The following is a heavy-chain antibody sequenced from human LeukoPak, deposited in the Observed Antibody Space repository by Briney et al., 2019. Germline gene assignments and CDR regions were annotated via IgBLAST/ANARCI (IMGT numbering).Heavy chain of an antibody. Sequence: SETLSLTCTVSGGSICNYYWSWIRQSPGKRLEWIGYIYYSGYTSYNPSLKSRVTISTDTSRNQFSLKLNSVTAADTAVYYCARHQPLISVAATGYFDLWGRGTLVTVSS. V-gene: IGHV4-59*08. D-gene: IGHD6-19*01. J-gene: IGHJ2*01. CDR1: GGSICNYY. CDR2: IYYSGYT. CDR3: ARHQPLISVAATGYFDL.